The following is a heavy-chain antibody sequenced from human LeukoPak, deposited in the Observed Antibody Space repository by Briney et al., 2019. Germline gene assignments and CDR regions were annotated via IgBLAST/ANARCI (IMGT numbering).Heavy chain of an antibody. Sequence: SETLSLTCAVYGGSFSGYYWSWIRQPPGKGLEWIGEINHSGSTNYNPSLKSRVTISVDTSKNQFSLKLSSVTAADTAVYYCARGHSSSWYFSNWFDPWGQGTLVTVSS. J-gene: IGHJ5*02. CDR2: INHSGST. D-gene: IGHD6-13*01. V-gene: IGHV4-34*01. CDR1: GGSFSGYY. CDR3: ARGHSSSWYFSNWFDP.